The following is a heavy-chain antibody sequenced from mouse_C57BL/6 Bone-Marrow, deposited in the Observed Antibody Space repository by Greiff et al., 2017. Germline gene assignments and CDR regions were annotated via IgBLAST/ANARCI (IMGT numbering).Heavy chain of an antibody. CDR1: GFTFSSYG. V-gene: IGHV5-6*01. CDR2: ISSGGSYT. Sequence: EVKLVESGGDLVKPGGSLKLSCAASGFTFSSYGMSWVRQTPDKRLEWVATISSGGSYTYYPDSVKGRFTISRANAKNTLYLQMSSLKSEDTAMYFCARPWVVATRAMDYWGQGTSVTVSS. CDR3: ARPWVVATRAMDY. D-gene: IGHD1-1*01. J-gene: IGHJ4*01.